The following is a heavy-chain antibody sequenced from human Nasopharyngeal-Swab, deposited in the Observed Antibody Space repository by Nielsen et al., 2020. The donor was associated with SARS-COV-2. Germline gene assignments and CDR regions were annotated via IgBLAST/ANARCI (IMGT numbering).Heavy chain of an antibody. J-gene: IGHJ5*02. CDR3: AKEGATGWFDP. V-gene: IGHV4-59*11. CDR1: GVSITSQY. Sequence: PETLSLTCTVSGVSITSQYWSWIRQPPGKGLEWIGYISHNSGTSYNPSLKSRVTMFMATSKNQFSLRLTSVTAADTAVYYCAKEGATGWFDPCGQGTLVTVSS. CDR2: ISHNSGT.